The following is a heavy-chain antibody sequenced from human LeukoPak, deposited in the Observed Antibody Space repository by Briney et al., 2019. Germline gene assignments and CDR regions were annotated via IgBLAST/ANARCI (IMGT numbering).Heavy chain of an antibody. D-gene: IGHD3-10*01. Sequence: GGSLRLSCAASGFTFSTYGMHWVRQAPGQGLEWVAVIWYDGNNKYYADSVKGRFTISRDNSKNTLYLQMNSLRAEDTAVYYCAKEGRFRDYYYYYYYMDVWGKGTTVTVSS. J-gene: IGHJ6*03. CDR1: GFTFSTYG. CDR2: IWYDGNNK. V-gene: IGHV3-30*02. CDR3: AKEGRFRDYYYYYYYMDV.